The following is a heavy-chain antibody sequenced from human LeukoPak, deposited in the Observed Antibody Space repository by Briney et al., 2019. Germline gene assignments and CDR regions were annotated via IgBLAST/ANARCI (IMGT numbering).Heavy chain of an antibody. CDR3: ARDSYGSGSSYNDYYYYMDV. D-gene: IGHD3-10*01. CDR2: INRSGST. Sequence: PSETLSLTCAVYGGSFSGYYWSWIRQPPGKGLEWIGEINRSGSTNYNPSLKSQFTISVDTSKNQFSLKLSSVTPADTAVYYCARDSYGSGSSYNDYYYYMDVWGKGTTVTIS. CDR1: GGSFSGYY. J-gene: IGHJ6*03. V-gene: IGHV4-34*01.